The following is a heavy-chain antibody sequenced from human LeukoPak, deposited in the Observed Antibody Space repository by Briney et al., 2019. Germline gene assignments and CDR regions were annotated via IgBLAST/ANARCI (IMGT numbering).Heavy chain of an antibody. J-gene: IGHJ4*02. CDR1: GGSISSYY. D-gene: IGHD6-19*01. CDR2: IYYSGST. V-gene: IGHV4-59*08. Sequence: PSETLSLTCTVSGGSISSYYWSWIRQPPGKGLEWIGYIYYSGSTNYNPSLKSRVTISVDTSKNQFPLKLSSVTAADTAVYYCARRTTSYSSGWTYYFDYWGQGTLVTVSS. CDR3: ARRTTSYSSGWTYYFDY.